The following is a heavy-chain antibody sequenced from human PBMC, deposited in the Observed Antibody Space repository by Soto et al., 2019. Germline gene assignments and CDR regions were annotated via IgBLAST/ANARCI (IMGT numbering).Heavy chain of an antibody. CDR2: ITGSGTTT. Sequence: LRLSCPATGFTFSTCAMNWVRQAPGKGLEWVSTITGSGTTTYYADSVKGRFIISRDNAKNSVLLQMNSLRAEDTAVYYCATHPLDLWQPDQYFQHWGQGTLVTVSS. J-gene: IGHJ1*01. CDR1: GFTFSTCA. D-gene: IGHD6-13*01. CDR3: ATHPLDLWQPDQYFQH. V-gene: IGHV3-23*01.